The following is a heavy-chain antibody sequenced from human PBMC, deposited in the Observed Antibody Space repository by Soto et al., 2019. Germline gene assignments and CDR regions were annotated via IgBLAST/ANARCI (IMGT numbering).Heavy chain of an antibody. Sequence: GGSLRLSCAASGFTFSSYGMHWVRQAPGKGLEWVAVIWYDGSNKYYADSVKGRFTISRDNSKNTLYLHMNSLRAEDTAVYYLARDAPRSCGHNCFDPWGKRTLVAVSS. J-gene: IGHJ5*02. CDR1: GFTFSSYG. D-gene: IGHD6-6*01. V-gene: IGHV3-33*01. CDR3: ARDAPRSCGHNCFDP. CDR2: IWYDGSNK.